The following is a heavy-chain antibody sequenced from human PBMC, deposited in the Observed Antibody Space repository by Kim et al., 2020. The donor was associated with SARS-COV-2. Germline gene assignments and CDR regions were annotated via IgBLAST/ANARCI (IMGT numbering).Heavy chain of an antibody. J-gene: IGHJ2*01. V-gene: IGHV1-24*01. D-gene: IGHD5-18*01. CDR3: ATEPANEVDTAMASRTPVDWYFDL. Sequence: ASVKVSCKVSGYTLTELSMHWVRQAPGKGLEWMGGFDPEDGETIYAQKFQGRVTMTEDKSTDTAYMELSSLRSEDTAVYYCATEPANEVDTAMASRTPVDWYFDLWGRGTLVTVSS. CDR2: FDPEDGET. CDR1: GYTLTELS.